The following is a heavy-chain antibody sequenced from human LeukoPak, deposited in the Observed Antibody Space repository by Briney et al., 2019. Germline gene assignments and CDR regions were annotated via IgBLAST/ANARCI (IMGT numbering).Heavy chain of an antibody. D-gene: IGHD3-22*01. V-gene: IGHV3-21*01. CDR3: ARVFWETVNTGYYSDF. J-gene: IGHJ4*02. CDR1: EFVFSSHA. Sequence: GGSLRLSCVASEFVFSSHAMIWVRQAPGKGLEWISSITSSSSHIFYGDSVRGRFTISRDNANNALHLQMNSLRAEDTAVYYCARVFWETVNTGYYSDFWGQGTLVTVSS. CDR2: ITSSSSHI.